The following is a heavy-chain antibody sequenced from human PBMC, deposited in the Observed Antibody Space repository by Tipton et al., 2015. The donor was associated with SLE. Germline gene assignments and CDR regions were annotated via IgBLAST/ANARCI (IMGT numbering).Heavy chain of an antibody. V-gene: IGHV4-59*11. CDR3: ARRAGIQLWLPSAFDI. CDR1: GGSISSHY. J-gene: IGHJ3*02. D-gene: IGHD5-18*01. Sequence: TLSLTCTVSGGSISSHYWSWIRQPPGKGLEWIGYIYYSGSTNYNPSLKSRDTISVDTAKNQFSLKLSSVTAADTAGYYCARRAGIQLWLPSAFDIWGQGTMVTVPS. CDR2: IYYSGST.